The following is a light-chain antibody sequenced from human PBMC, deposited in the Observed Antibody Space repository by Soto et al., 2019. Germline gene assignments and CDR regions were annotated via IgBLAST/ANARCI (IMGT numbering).Light chain of an antibody. CDR1: SSNIGAGYD. V-gene: IGLV1-40*01. Sequence: QSVLTQPPSVSGAPGQRVTISCTGSSSNIGAGYDVHWYQQLPGTAPKLLIYGNSNRPSGVPDRFSGSKSGTSASLAITGLQAEDEADYYCQSYDSSLSALMVFGGGTKVTVL. CDR3: QSYDSSLSALMV. J-gene: IGLJ2*01. CDR2: GNS.